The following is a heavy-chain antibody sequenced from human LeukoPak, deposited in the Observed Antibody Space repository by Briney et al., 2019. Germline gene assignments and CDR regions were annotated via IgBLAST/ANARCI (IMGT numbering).Heavy chain of an antibody. J-gene: IGHJ4*02. CDR2: ISYDGRKT. D-gene: IGHD6-19*01. CDR3: AKATDSSGWSAFDY. Sequence: GRSLRLSCAASGFTFSNYGMHWVRQAPGKGLEWLAVISYDGRKTYYADSVKGRFTISRDNARNTLYLQMNSLRADDTAFYYCAKATDSSGWSAFDYWGQGTVVAVSS. CDR1: GFTFSNYG. V-gene: IGHV3-30*18.